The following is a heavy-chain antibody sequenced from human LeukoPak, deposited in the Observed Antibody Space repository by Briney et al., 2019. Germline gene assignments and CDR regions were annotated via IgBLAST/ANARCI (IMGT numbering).Heavy chain of an antibody. CDR2: IQYSRSS. CDR1: GGSISSYY. D-gene: IGHD5-12*01. V-gene: IGHV4-59*01. Sequence: SETLSLTCTVSGGSISSYYWSWIRQPPGKGLEWIGSIQYSRSSYYNSSLKSRVTVSVDTSKNQFSLNLSSVTAADTAVYYCARGVSGYDWFLDYWGQGTLVTVSS. J-gene: IGHJ4*02. CDR3: ARGVSGYDWFLDY.